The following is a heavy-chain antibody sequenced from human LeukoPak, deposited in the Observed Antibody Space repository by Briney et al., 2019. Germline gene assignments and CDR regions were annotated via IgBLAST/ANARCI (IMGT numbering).Heavy chain of an antibody. CDR1: GGTFSSYD. J-gene: IGHJ3*02. V-gene: IGHV1-69*04. CDR2: VIHVLGVV. D-gene: IGHD5-24*01. CDR3: AKDREMATGGFDI. Sequence: SVKVSCKASGGTFSSYDINWVRQATGQGLEWMGRVIHVLGVVNYAQKFQGRVTITADISTSTAYMELNSLRYEDTAVYYCAKDREMATGGFDIWGQGTMVTVYS.